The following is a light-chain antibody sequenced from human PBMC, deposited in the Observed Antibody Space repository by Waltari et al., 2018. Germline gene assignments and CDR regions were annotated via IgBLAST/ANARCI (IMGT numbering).Light chain of an antibody. CDR2: GAS. J-gene: IGKJ4*01. Sequence: EIVLTQSPGTPSLSPGERATISCRASQTVRTTYLAWYQQKPGQAPTLLIYGASSRATGIPDRFSGSGSGTDFSLTISSLEPEDFAVYYCQQYDISPLTFGGGTKVEIK. CDR1: QTVRTTY. V-gene: IGKV3-20*01. CDR3: QQYDISPLT.